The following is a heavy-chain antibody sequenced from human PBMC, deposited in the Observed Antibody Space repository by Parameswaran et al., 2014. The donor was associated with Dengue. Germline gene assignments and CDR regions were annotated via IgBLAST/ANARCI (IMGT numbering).Heavy chain of an antibody. V-gene: IGHV4-34*01. Sequence: RWIRQPPGKGLEWIGEINHSGSTNYNPSLKSRVTISVDTSKNQFSLKLSSVTAADTAVYYCARGPLRYCSGGSCHYYYYGMDVWGQGTTVTVSS. J-gene: IGHJ6*02. CDR2: INHSGST. D-gene: IGHD2-15*01. CDR3: ARGPLRYCSGGSCHYYYYGMDV.